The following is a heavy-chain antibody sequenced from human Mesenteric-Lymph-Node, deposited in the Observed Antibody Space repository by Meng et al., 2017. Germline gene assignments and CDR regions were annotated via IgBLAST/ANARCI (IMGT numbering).Heavy chain of an antibody. D-gene: IGHD3-10*01. J-gene: IGHJ4*02. CDR2: IYYTGST. V-gene: IGHV4-30-4*01. CDR3: ARRRGGSGRDC. Sequence: QVRLQVSGPGLVKPSQTLSLTCTVSGGSINSGDYYWSWIRQPPGKGLEWIGYIYYTGSTYYNPSLKSRVTISMDTSKNQFSLMLTSVTATDTAVYYCARRRGGSGRDCWGQGTLVTVSS. CDR1: GGSINSGDYY.